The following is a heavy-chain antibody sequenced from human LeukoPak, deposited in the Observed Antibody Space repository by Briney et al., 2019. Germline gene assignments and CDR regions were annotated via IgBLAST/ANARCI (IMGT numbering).Heavy chain of an antibody. Sequence: GGSLRLSCAASGFIFSSYWMSWVRQAPGKGLEWVANINQNGSEKYYVDSLKGRFTISRDNAKNSLYLQMNSLRAEDTAVYYCVSFYETYWGRGTLVTVSS. CDR3: VSFYETY. J-gene: IGHJ4*02. V-gene: IGHV3-7*01. CDR2: INQNGSEK. D-gene: IGHD2/OR15-2a*01. CDR1: GFIFSSYW.